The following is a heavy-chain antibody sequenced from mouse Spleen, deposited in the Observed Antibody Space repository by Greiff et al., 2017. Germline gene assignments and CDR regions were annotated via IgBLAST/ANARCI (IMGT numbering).Heavy chain of an antibody. J-gene: IGHJ2*01. CDR1: GFTFSDYY. D-gene: IGHD3-3*01. CDR2: INYDGSST. V-gene: IGHV5-16*01. Sequence: EVKLMESEGGLVQPGSSMKLSCTASGFTFSDYYMAWVRQVPEKGLEWVANINYDGSSTYYLDSLKSRFIISRDNAKNILYLQMSSLKSEDTATYYCARGGGDHFDYWGQGTTLTVSS. CDR3: ARGGGDHFDY.